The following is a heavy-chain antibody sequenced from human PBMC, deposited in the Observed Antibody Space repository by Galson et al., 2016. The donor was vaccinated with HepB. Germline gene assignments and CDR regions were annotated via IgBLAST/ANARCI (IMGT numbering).Heavy chain of an antibody. J-gene: IGHJ6*04. Sequence: SVKVSCKASGYTFTGYYLHWVRQAPGQGLEWMGWINPLSGGTNYAQKFQGWVTMTRDTSISTAYMELRRLRSDDTAVYYCARTFVGSGLEGYGMDVWGEGTTVTVSS. V-gene: IGHV1-2*04. D-gene: IGHD3-10*01. CDR2: INPLSGGT. CDR1: GYTFTGYY. CDR3: ARTFVGSGLEGYGMDV.